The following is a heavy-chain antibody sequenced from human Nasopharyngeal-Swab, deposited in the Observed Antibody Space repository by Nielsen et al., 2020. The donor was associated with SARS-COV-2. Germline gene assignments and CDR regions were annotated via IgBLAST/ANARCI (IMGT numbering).Heavy chain of an antibody. Sequence: GGSLRLSCAASGFTFNNYNFNWVRQAPGKGLEWVPSISSSSSYIYYAGSVKGRFTISRDNAKNSLYLQMNSLRAEDTAAYYCARDGLDYDFWSAYFMDVWGQGTTVTVSS. J-gene: IGHJ6*02. V-gene: IGHV3-21*01. CDR1: GFTFNNYN. D-gene: IGHD3-3*01. CDR2: ISSSSSYI. CDR3: ARDGLDYDFWSAYFMDV.